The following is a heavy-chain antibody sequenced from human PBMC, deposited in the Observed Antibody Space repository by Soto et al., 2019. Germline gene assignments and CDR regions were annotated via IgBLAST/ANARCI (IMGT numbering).Heavy chain of an antibody. CDR1: GYNFAGYW. V-gene: IGHV5-51*01. CDR3: ARGGVSTRTFDY. CDR2: IYPSDSNT. Sequence: GESPKISCKGSGYNFAGYWIACGRQMHGKGLELMVIIYPSDSNTRYRPSFQGQVTISADKSSSSAYLQWSSLRASDTAMYYCARGGVSTRTFDYGGQGTPVTVSS. D-gene: IGHD3-3*01. J-gene: IGHJ4*02.